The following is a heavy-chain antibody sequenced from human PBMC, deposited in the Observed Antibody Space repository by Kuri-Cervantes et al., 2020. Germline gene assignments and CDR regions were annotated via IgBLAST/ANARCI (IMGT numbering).Heavy chain of an antibody. CDR1: GGSISSSSYY. D-gene: IGHD6-13*01. CDR3: ARGPYSSSWYSDYYGMDV. V-gene: IGHV4-39*07. J-gene: IGHJ6*02. Sequence: GSLRLSCTVSGGSISSSSYYWGWIRQPPGKGLEWIGSIYHSGSTNYNPSLKSRVTISVDKSKNQFSLKLSSVTAADTAVYYCARGPYSSSWYSDYYGMDVWGQGTTVTVSS. CDR2: IYHSGST.